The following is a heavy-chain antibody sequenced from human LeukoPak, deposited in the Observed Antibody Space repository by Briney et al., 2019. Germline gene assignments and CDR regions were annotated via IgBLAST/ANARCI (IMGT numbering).Heavy chain of an antibody. V-gene: IGHV4-61*01. CDR2: IYYSGST. CDR3: ARVTNYDFWSGYYGMDV. CDR1: GGSVSSGSYY. Sequence: PSGTLSLTCTVSGGSVSSGSYYWSWIRQPPGKGLEWIGYIYYSGSTNYNPSLKSRVTISVDTSKNQFSLKLSSVTAADTAVYYCARVTNYDFWSGYYGMDVWGQGTTVTVSS. J-gene: IGHJ6*02. D-gene: IGHD3-3*01.